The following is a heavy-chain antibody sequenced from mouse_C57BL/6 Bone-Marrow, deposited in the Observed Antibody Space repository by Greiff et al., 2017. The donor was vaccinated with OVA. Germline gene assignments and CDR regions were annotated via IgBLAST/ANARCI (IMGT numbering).Heavy chain of an antibody. J-gene: IGHJ3*01. CDR1: GYTFTSYG. D-gene: IGHD4-1*01. V-gene: IGHV1-81*01. CDR3: ARLWDPFAY. CDR2: IYPRSGNT. Sequence: VQLQQSGAELARPGASVKLSCKASGYTFTSYGISWVKQRTGQGLEWIGEIYPRSGNTYYNEKFKGKATLTEDKSSSTAYMELRSLTSEDSAVYFCARLWDPFAYWGQGTLVTVSA.